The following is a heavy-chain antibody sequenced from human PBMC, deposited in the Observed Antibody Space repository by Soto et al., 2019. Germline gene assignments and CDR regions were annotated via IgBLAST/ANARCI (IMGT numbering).Heavy chain of an antibody. V-gene: IGHV1-69*01. J-gene: IGHJ6*02. CDR3: ARDRGIAPPGPHYYGMDG. CDR2: IIPIFGTA. Sequence: SSVQGYCKASGCTFSSYAIIWVRQATGQGLEWMGGIIPIFGTANYAQKFQGRVTITADESTSTAYMELSSLRSEDTAVYYCARDRGIAPPGPHYYGMDGRGQGTTVTVSS. CDR1: GCTFSSYA. D-gene: IGHD6-13*01.